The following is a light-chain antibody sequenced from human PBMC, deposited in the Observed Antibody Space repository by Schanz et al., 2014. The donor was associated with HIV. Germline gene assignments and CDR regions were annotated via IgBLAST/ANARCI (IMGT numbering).Light chain of an antibody. CDR1: QSIGSQ. CDR2: GAS. CDR3: QQYNDWPPIT. V-gene: IGKV3-15*01. Sequence: EVVMTQSPDSLSVSPGERVTLSCRASQSIGSQLAWYQQRPGQSPSLLIYGASSRATGIPARFSGSGSGTEFTLTISSLQSEDFAVYYCQQYNDWPPITFGQGTRLEIK. J-gene: IGKJ5*01.